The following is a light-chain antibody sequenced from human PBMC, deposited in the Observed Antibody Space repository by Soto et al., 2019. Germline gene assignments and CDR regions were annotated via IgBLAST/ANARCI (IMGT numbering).Light chain of an antibody. CDR3: MQALDTPYT. J-gene: IGKJ2*01. Sequence: IVMTQSPLSLPVNPGEPASISCRSSHSLLRSSGYNYVAWYVQKSGQSPQLLIYLGSTRASGVPDRFNGSGSGTDFTLKISRVEGEDVGVYHCMQALDTPYTFGQGTKLEMK. CDR1: HSLLRSSGYNY. CDR2: LGS. V-gene: IGKV2-28*01.